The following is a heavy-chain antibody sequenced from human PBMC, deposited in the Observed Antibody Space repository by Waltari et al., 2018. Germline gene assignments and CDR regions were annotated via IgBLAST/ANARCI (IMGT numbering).Heavy chain of an antibody. CDR3: ARRYRYCSSTSCYKGAFDI. Sequence: EVQLVQSGAEVKKPGESLKISCKGSGYSFTSYWIGWVRQMPGKGLEWMGIIYPSDSSTGYSPSFQGQVTISADKSISTAYLQWSSLKASDTAMYYCARRYRYCSSTSCYKGAFDIWGQGTMVTVSS. CDR2: IYPSDSST. J-gene: IGHJ3*02. V-gene: IGHV5-51*01. D-gene: IGHD2-2*02. CDR1: GYSFTSYW.